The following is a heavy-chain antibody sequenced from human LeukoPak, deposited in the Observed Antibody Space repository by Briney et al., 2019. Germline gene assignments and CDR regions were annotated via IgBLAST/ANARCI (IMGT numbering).Heavy chain of an antibody. CDR3: AMTEKVGAFDY. J-gene: IGHJ4*02. CDR1: GGSISSSSYY. CDR2: IYYSGST. D-gene: IGHD1-26*01. Sequence: PSETLSLTCTVSGGSISSSSYYWGWIRQPPGKGLEWIGSIYYSGSTYYNPSLKSRVTISVDTSKNQFSLKLSSVTAADTAVYYCAMTEKVGAFDYWGQGTLVTVSS. V-gene: IGHV4-39*01.